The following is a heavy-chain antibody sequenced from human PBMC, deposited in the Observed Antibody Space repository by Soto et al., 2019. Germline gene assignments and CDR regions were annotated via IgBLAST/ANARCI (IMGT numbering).Heavy chain of an antibody. Sequence: EVQLLESGGGLVQPGGSLRLSCAASGFTFSTYAMNWVREAPGKGLEWVSGISGSGDSTYYADSVKGRFTVSRDNSKNTLYLQMNSLRGEDTAVFYCARGRRSGWSFDYWGQGTLVTVSP. V-gene: IGHV3-23*01. D-gene: IGHD6-19*01. CDR1: GFTFSTYA. J-gene: IGHJ4*02. CDR3: ARGRRSGWSFDY. CDR2: ISGSGDST.